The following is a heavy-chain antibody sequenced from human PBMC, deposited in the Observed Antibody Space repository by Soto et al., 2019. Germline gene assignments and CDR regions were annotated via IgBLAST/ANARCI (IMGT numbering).Heavy chain of an antibody. D-gene: IGHD3-22*01. Sequence: SETLSLTCTVSGGSISSYYWSWIRQPPGKGLEWIGYIYYSGSTNYNPSLKSRVTISVDTSKNQFSLKLSSVTAADTAVYYCARGMYVSSGYSSPYYFDYWGQGTLVTVSS. V-gene: IGHV4-59*01. CDR1: GGSISSYY. CDR3: ARGMYVSSGYSSPYYFDY. J-gene: IGHJ4*02. CDR2: IYYSGST.